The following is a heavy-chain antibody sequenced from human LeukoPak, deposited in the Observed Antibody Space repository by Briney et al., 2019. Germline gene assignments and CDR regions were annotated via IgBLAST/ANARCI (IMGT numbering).Heavy chain of an antibody. CDR1: GFTFSSYA. CDR2: ISGSGGST. CDR3: AKGGSSTSCCDY. J-gene: IGHJ4*02. V-gene: IGHV3-23*01. D-gene: IGHD2-2*01. Sequence: GGSLRLSCAASGFTFSSYAMSWVRQAPGKGLEWVSAISGSGGSTYYADSVKGRFTISRDNSENTLYLQMNSLRAEDTAVYYCAKGGSSTSCCDYWGQGTLVTVSS.